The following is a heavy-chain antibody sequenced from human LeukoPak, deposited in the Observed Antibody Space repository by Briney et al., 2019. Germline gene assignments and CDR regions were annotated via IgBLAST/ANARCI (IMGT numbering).Heavy chain of an antibody. CDR3: ARDRVLVSAGTGVCDY. CDR2: INPNSGGT. D-gene: IGHD6-13*01. Sequence: GASVTVSCKASGYTFTNFYMHWVRQAPGQGLEWMGWINPNSGGTNYAQKFQGRVTMTRDTSISTAYMELSRLTSDDTAVYYCARDRVLVSAGTGVCDYWGQGTLVTVSS. CDR1: GYTFTNFY. V-gene: IGHV1-2*02. J-gene: IGHJ4*02.